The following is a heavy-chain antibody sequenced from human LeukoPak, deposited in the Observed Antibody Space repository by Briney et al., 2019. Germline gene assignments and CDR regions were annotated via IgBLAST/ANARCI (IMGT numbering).Heavy chain of an antibody. D-gene: IGHD6-19*01. J-gene: IGHJ4*02. CDR2: ISYDGSNK. Sequence: GGSLRLSCAASGFSFSAYWMTWVRQAPGKGLEWVAVISYDGSNKYYADSVKGRFTISRDNSKNTLYLQMNSLRAEDTAVYYCASSKQWLSYFDYWGQGTLVTVSS. V-gene: IGHV3-30*03. CDR1: GFSFSAYW. CDR3: ASSKQWLSYFDY.